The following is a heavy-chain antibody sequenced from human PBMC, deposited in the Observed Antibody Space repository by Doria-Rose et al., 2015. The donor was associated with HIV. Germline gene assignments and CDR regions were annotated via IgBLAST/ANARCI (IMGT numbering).Heavy chain of an antibody. J-gene: IGHJ4*02. D-gene: IGHD1-26*01. CDR3: ARRSVVGAKDG. CDR2: IYHSGST. Sequence: WVRQPPGKGLEWIGEIYHSGSTNYNPSLKSRVTISVDKSKNQFSLNLSSVTAADTAVYYCARRSVVGAKDGWGQGTLVTVSS. V-gene: IGHV4-4*02.